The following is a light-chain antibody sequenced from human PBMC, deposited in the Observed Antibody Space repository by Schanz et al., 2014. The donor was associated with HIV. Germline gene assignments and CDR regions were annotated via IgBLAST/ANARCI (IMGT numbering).Light chain of an antibody. CDR1: SSNIGGSYD. CDR2: GNK. V-gene: IGLV1-40*01. CDR3: QCYDSSLSDVV. J-gene: IGLJ2*01. Sequence: QSVLTQPPSVSGAPGQRVTISCSGSSSNIGGSYDLHWYQHPPGTAPKLLIYGNKYRPSGVPDRFSGSKSGTSASLAITGLQAEDEAYYYCQCYDSSLSDVVFGGGTKLTVL.